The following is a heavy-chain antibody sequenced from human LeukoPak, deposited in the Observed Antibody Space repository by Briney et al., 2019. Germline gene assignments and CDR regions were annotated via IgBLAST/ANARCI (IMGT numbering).Heavy chain of an antibody. Sequence: PSETLSLTCAVDGGSFSGYYWSWVRQPPGKGLGWLGEINHSGSTNYNPSLKRRVTISVDTSKNQFSLKLSSVTAADTAVYYCARLPHDWLLTVHYYGMDVWGKGTTVTASS. CDR2: INHSGST. CDR3: ARLPHDWLLTVHYYGMDV. V-gene: IGHV4-34*01. CDR1: GGSFSGYY. D-gene: IGHD3-9*01. J-gene: IGHJ6*04.